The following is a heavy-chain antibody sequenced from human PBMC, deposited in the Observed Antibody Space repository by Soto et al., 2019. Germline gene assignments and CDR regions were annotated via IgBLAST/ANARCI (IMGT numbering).Heavy chain of an antibody. Sequence: GGSLRLSCAASGFTFSSYSMNWVRQAPGKGLEWVSSISSSSSYIYYADSVKGRFTISRDNAKNSLYLQMNSLRAEDTAVYYCGGIAAAGTAESYYYYGMDVWGQGTTVTVSS. CDR2: ISSSSSYI. CDR3: GGIAAAGTAESYYYYGMDV. V-gene: IGHV3-21*01. J-gene: IGHJ6*02. CDR1: GFTFSSYS. D-gene: IGHD6-13*01.